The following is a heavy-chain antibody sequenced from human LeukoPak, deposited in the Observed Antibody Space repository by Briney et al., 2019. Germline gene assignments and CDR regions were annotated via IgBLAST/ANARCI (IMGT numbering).Heavy chain of an antibody. CDR1: GYTFTSYA. D-gene: IGHD4-17*01. Sequence: GASVKVSCKASGYTFTSYAMHWVRQAPGQRLEWMGWINAGNGNTKYSQKFQGRVTITRDTSTSTAYMELSSLRSEDTAVYYCARDRKVGDYGGGGFDPWGQGTLVTVSS. CDR2: INAGNGNT. CDR3: ARDRKVGDYGGGGFDP. J-gene: IGHJ5*02. V-gene: IGHV1-3*01.